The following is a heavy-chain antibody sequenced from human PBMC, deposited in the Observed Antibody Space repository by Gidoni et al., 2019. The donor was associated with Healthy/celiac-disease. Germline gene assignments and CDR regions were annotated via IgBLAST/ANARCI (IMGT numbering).Heavy chain of an antibody. J-gene: IGHJ5*02. CDR3: AKVGTYCSGGSCYLDWFDP. CDR1: GFTFRTHA. CDR2: ISGSGGRT. Sequence: EVQLLSSGGGLVQLGGPLSLPCAASGFTFRTHALSWVRQAPGKGLEWVSAISGSGGRTYYADSVKGRFTISRDTSKNTLYLQMNSLRAEDTAVYYCAKVGTYCSGGSCYLDWFDPWGQGTLVTVSS. D-gene: IGHD2-15*01. V-gene: IGHV3-23*01.